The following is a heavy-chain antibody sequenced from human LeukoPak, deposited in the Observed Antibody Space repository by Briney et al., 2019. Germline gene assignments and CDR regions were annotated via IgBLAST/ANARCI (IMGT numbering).Heavy chain of an antibody. CDR3: ARDRGSSWSDY. D-gene: IGHD6-13*01. Sequence: ASVKVSCKASGYTFTSYYMHWVRQAPGQGLEWMGIINPSGGSTSYAQKFQGRVTMTGDTSTSTVYMELSSLRSDDTAVYYCARDRGSSWSDYWGQGTLVTVSS. CDR1: GYTFTSYY. CDR2: INPSGGST. J-gene: IGHJ4*02. V-gene: IGHV1-46*01.